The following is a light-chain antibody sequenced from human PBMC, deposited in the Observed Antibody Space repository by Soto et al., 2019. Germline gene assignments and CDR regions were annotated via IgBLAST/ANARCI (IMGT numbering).Light chain of an antibody. CDR3: NSYRNTDTVI. CDR1: SNDVGGYNH. J-gene: IGLJ2*01. Sequence: QSALTQPASVSGSPGQSISISCTGTSNDVGGYNHVSWYQQLPGKAPKLIIYEVYYRPSGVSNRFSGSKSGNTASLTISGLQADDEADYYCNSYRNTDTVIFGGGTKLTVL. V-gene: IGLV2-14*01. CDR2: EVY.